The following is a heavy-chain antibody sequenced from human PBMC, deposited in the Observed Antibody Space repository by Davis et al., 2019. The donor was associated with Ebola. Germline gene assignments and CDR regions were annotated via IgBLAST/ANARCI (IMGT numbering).Heavy chain of an antibody. D-gene: IGHD2-2*02. CDR2: ISWNSGSI. CDR1: GFTFDDYA. J-gene: IGHJ4*02. V-gene: IGHV3-9*01. Sequence: GGSLRLSCAASGFTFDDYAMHWVRQAPGKGLEWVSGISWNSGSIGYADSVKGRFTISRDNSKNTLYLQMNSLRAEDTAVYYCAKAIYPGGLFDYWGQGTLVTVSS. CDR3: AKAIYPGGLFDY.